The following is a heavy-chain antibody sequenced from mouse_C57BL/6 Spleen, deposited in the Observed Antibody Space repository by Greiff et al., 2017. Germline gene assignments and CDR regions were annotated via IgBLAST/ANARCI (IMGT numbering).Heavy chain of an antibody. D-gene: IGHD2-2*01. V-gene: IGHV1-82*01. Sequence: VQLQQSGPELVKPGASVKISCKASGYAFSSSWMNWVKQRPGKGLEWIGRIYPGDGDTNYNGKFKGKATLTADKSSSTAYMQLSSLTSEDSAVYFCARCLVTTGYYAMDYWGQGTSVTVSS. CDR2: IYPGDGDT. J-gene: IGHJ4*01. CDR1: GYAFSSSW. CDR3: ARCLVTTGYYAMDY.